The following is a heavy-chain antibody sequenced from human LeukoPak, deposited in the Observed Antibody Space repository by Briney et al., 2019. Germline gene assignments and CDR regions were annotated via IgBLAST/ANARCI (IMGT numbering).Heavy chain of an antibody. CDR3: AKHIFGYYYGMDV. CDR1: GFTFSSYA. D-gene: IGHD3-10*02. Sequence: GGSLRLSCAASGFTFSSYAMSWVRQAPGKGLEWVSAISGSGGSTHYADSVKGRFTISRDNSKNTLYLQMNSLRAEDTAVYYCAKHIFGYYYGMDVWGQGTTVTVSS. V-gene: IGHV3-23*01. CDR2: ISGSGGST. J-gene: IGHJ6*02.